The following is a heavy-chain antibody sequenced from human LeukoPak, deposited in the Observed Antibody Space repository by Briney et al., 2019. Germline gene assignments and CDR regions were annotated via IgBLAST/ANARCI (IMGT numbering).Heavy chain of an antibody. CDR3: ARHTLGSVSGGVDY. CDR2: INHSGST. Sequence: SETLSLTCAVYGGSFSGYYWSWTRQPPGKGLEWIGEINHSGSTNYNPSLKSRVTISVDTSKNQFSLKLSSVTAADTAVYYCARHTLGSVSGGVDYWGQGTLVTVSS. V-gene: IGHV4-34*01. J-gene: IGHJ4*02. D-gene: IGHD2-8*02. CDR1: GGSFSGYY.